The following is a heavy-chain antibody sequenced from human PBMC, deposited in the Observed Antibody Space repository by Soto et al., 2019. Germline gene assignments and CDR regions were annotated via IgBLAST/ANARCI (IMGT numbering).Heavy chain of an antibody. Sequence: PGGSLRLSCAASGFTFSNYAMHWVRQAPGKGLEWVAIVSYDGDNEYYADSVKGRFTISRDNSKNTLYLQMNSLRAEDTAVYYCAKGETYSSSWYGGGDDYYYGMDVWGQGTTVTVSS. CDR3: AKGETYSSSWYGGGDDYYYGMDV. J-gene: IGHJ6*02. CDR2: VSYDGDNE. V-gene: IGHV3-30*18. CDR1: GFTFSNYA. D-gene: IGHD6-13*01.